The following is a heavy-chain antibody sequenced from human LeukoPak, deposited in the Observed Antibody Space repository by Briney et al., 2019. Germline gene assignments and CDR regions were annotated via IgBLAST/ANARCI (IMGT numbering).Heavy chain of an antibody. CDR2: ISYDGSHE. D-gene: IGHD3-10*01. CDR1: GFTVSAYA. V-gene: IGHV3-30*09. CDR3: SKDLDGSGSWFSLDY. J-gene: IGHJ4*02. Sequence: GGSLRLSCAASGFTVSAYAVHWVRQAPGKGLEWVAVISYDGSHEYYTDSVKGRFAISRDVSKNTLYLQMNSLRAEDTALYYCSKDLDGSGSWFSLDYWGQGTLVTVSS.